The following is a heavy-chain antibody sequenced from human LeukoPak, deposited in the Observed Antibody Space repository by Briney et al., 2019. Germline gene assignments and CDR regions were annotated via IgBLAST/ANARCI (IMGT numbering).Heavy chain of an antibody. CDR1: GYTFTSYG. CDR2: ISAYNGNT. J-gene: IGHJ5*02. CDR3: ARDCEFGGTGSPDPYNWFDP. Sequence: ASVKVSCKASGYTFTSYGISWVRQAPGQGLEGMGWISAYNGNTNYAQKLQGRVTMTTDTSTSTAYMELRSLRSDDTAVYYCARDCEFGGTGSPDPYNWFDPWGQGTLVTVSS. D-gene: IGHD2-8*02. V-gene: IGHV1-18*01.